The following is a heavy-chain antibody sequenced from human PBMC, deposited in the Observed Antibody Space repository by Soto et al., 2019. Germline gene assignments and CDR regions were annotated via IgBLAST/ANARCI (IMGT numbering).Heavy chain of an antibody. V-gene: IGHV4-34*01. CDR3: ARGRTIFGVVNPPDY. Sequence: LSLTCAVYGGSFSGYYWSWIRQPPGKGLEWIGEINHSGSTNYNPSLKSRVTISVDTSKNQFSLKLSSVTAADTAVYYCARGRTIFGVVNPPDYWGQGTLVTVSS. CDR2: INHSGST. D-gene: IGHD3-3*01. J-gene: IGHJ4*02. CDR1: GGSFSGYY.